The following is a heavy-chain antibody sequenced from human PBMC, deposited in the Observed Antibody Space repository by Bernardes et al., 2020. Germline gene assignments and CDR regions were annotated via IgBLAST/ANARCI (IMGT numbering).Heavy chain of an antibody. CDR3: ARNYKPHYYYGMDV. J-gene: IGHJ6*04. D-gene: IGHD1-7*01. CDR1: GGSFSGYY. CDR2: INHSGST. V-gene: IGHV4-34*01. Sequence: SETLSLTCAVYGGSFSGYYWSWIRQPPGKGLEWIGEINHSGSTNYNPSLKSRVTISVDTSKNQFSLTLSSVTAADTAVYYCARNYKPHYYYGMDVWSKGTTVTDSS.